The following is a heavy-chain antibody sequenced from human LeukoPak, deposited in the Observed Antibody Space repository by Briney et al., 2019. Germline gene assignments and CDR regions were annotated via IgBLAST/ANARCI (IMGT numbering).Heavy chain of an antibody. CDR2: IYTSGST. Sequence: SETLSLTCTVSGGSINSGSYYWSWIRQPAGKGLEWIGRIYTSGSTNYNPSLKSRVTISLDRTKNQFSLILSSVTAADTAMYYCAGGYYDILTGRNGLHYWGQGTLVTVSS. D-gene: IGHD3-9*01. CDR1: GGSINSGSYY. V-gene: IGHV4-61*02. CDR3: AGGYYDILTGRNGLHY. J-gene: IGHJ4*02.